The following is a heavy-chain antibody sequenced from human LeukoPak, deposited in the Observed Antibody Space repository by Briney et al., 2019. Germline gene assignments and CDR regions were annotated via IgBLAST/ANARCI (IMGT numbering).Heavy chain of an antibody. J-gene: IGHJ3*02. D-gene: IGHD3-22*01. CDR1: GGSFSGYY. CDR2: INHSGST. CDR3: ARDRSIRYYYDSSGYLYFDAFDI. Sequence: SETLSLTCAVYGGSFSGYYWSWIRQPPGKGLEWIGEINHSGSTNYNPSLKSRVTISVDTSKNQFSLKLSPVTAADTAVYYCARDRSIRYYYDSSGYLYFDAFDIWGQGTMVTVSS. V-gene: IGHV4-34*01.